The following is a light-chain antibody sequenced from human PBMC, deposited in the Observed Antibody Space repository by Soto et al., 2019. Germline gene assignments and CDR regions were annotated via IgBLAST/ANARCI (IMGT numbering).Light chain of an antibody. V-gene: IGKV3-11*01. Sequence: DIVLTQSPAPLSLSPGERATPSCRASQSVSSYLAWYQQKPGQAPRLLIYDASNRATGIPARFSGSGSGTDFTLTISSLEPEDFAVYYCQQRSNWLTFGGGTKVDIK. CDR3: QQRSNWLT. CDR2: DAS. J-gene: IGKJ4*01. CDR1: QSVSSY.